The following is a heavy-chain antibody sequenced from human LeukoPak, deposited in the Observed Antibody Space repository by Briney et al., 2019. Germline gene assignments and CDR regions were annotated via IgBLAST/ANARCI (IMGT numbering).Heavy chain of an antibody. Sequence: PRGSLRLFCAASGFTVSGDYMSWVRQAPGKGLEWVSSISSSSSYIYYADSVKGRFTISRDNAKNSLYLQMNSLRAEDTAVYYCAPGGSSVTFDYWGQGTLVTVSS. J-gene: IGHJ4*02. CDR3: APGGSSVTFDY. V-gene: IGHV3-21*01. D-gene: IGHD2-15*01. CDR1: GFTVSGDY. CDR2: ISSSSSYI.